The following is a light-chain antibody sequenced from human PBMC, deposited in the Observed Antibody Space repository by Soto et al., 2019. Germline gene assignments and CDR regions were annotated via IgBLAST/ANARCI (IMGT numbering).Light chain of an antibody. V-gene: IGKV3-11*01. CDR1: ENVRTF. J-gene: IGKJ4*01. CDR3: QQRSDGLT. CDR2: GAS. Sequence: EVVLTQSPATLSLSPGERATLSCRASENVRTFVDWYQQKPGQAPRLLIYGASNRATGIPARFSGSGSGTDFTLTISNLEPEDFAVYYCQQRSDGLTFGGGTKVEIK.